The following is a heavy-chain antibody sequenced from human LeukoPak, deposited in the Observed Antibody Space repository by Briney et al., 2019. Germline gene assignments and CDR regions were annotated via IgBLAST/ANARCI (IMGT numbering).Heavy chain of an antibody. CDR2: IYYSGST. V-gene: IGHV4-39*01. J-gene: IGHJ5*02. CDR3: VAGTAMVMDWFDP. CDR1: GGSISSSSYY. D-gene: IGHD5-18*01. Sequence: SETLSLTCTVSGGSISSSSYYWGWIRQPPGKGLEWIGSIYYSGSTYYNPSLKSRVTISVDTSKNQFSLKLSSVTAADTAVYYGVAGTAMVMDWFDPWGQGALVTVSS.